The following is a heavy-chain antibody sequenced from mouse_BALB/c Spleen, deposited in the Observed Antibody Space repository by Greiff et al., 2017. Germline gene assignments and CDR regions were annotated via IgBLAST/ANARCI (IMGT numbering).Heavy chain of an antibody. D-gene: IGHD2-3*01. J-gene: IGHJ1*01. V-gene: IGHV5-17*02. CDR3: ARDGRWYFDV. CDR2: ISSGSSTI. CDR1: GFTFSSFG. Sequence: EVMLVESGGGLVQPGGSRKLSCAASGFTFSSFGMHWVRQAPEKGLEWVAYISSGSSTIYYADTVKGRFTISRDNPKNTLFLQMTSLRSEDTAMYYCARDGRWYFDVWGAGTTVTVSS.